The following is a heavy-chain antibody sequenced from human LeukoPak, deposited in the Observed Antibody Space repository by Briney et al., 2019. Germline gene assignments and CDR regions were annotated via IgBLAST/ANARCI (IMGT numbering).Heavy chain of an antibody. D-gene: IGHD6-19*01. CDR3: AKGIYSSGWSYFDY. V-gene: IGHV3-23*01. Sequence: LPGGSLRLSCAASGFTFSNSAMSWVRQAPGKGLEWVSTLSGSGITTYYADSVEGRFTISRDNSKNTLYLQMNSLRAEDTAVYYCAKGIYSSGWSYFDYWGHGTLVTVSS. CDR1: GFTFSNSA. CDR2: LSGSGITT. J-gene: IGHJ4*01.